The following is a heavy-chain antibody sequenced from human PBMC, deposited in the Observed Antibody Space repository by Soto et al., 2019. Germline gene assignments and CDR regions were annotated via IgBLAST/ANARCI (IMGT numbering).Heavy chain of an antibody. V-gene: IGHV1-8*01. CDR2: MNPNSGNT. CDR1: GYTFTSYD. CDR3: ARVKPGYYYMDV. Sequence: ASVKVSCKASGYTFTSYDINWVRKATGQGLEWMGWMNPNSGNTGYAQKFQGRVTMTRNTSISTAYMELSSLRSEDTAVYYCARVKPGYYYMDVWGKGTTVTVSS. J-gene: IGHJ6*03.